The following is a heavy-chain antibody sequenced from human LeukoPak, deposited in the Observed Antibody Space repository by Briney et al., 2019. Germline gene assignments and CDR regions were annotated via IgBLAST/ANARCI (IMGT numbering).Heavy chain of an antibody. Sequence: PGGSLRLSCAASGFTFSNYEMNWVSQAPGKGLDWVSYISGSGSTIYYADSVRGRFTISRDNAKKSLYLQMNSLRAEDTAVYYCARGLTYFDILTGFHDRLDYFDYWGQGTLVTASS. CDR1: GFTFSNYE. V-gene: IGHV3-48*03. D-gene: IGHD3-9*01. CDR2: ISGSGSTI. CDR3: ARGLTYFDILTGFHDRLDYFDY. J-gene: IGHJ4*02.